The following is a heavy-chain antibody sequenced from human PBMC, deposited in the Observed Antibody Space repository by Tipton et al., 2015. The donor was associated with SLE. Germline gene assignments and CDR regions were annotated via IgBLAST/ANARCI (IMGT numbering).Heavy chain of an antibody. J-gene: IGHJ3*02. D-gene: IGHD2-21*01. CDR1: GGSISSHY. Sequence: TLSLTCTVSGGSISSHYWSWIRQPPGKGLEWIGYIYYSGSTSYNPSLKSRVTISVDTSKNQFSLKLSSVTAADTAVYYCARGYCGGDCYSLAFDIWGQGTMVTVSS. V-gene: IGHV4-59*08. CDR3: ARGYCGGDCYSLAFDI. CDR2: IYYSGST.